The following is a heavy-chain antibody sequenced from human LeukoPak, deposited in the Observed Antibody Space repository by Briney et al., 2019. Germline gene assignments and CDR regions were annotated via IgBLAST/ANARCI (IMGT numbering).Heavy chain of an antibody. CDR3: AKEGPYSSSWYYFDY. V-gene: IGHV3-30*18. D-gene: IGHD6-13*01. CDR2: ISYDGSNK. Sequence: GGSLRLSCAASGFTFSSYGMHWVRQAPGKGLEWVAVISYDGSNKNYADSVKGRFTISRDNSKNTLYLQMNSLRAEDTAVYYCAKEGPYSSSWYYFDYWGQGTLVTVSS. CDR1: GFTFSSYG. J-gene: IGHJ4*02.